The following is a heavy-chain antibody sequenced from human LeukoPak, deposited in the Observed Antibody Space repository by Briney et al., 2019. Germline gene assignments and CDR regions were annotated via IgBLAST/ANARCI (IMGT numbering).Heavy chain of an antibody. CDR1: GFTFNTFG. V-gene: IGHV3-33*01. J-gene: IGHJ5*02. CDR3: ARSTTVTTNNWFDP. Sequence: GGSLRLSCAASGFTFNTFGMHWVRRAPGKGLEWVAVIWSDGSYKYYADSVKGRFTISRDDSKNTLYLEMNSLRAEDTAVYYCARSTTVTTNNWFDPWGQGTLVTVSS. CDR2: IWSDGSYK. D-gene: IGHD4-17*01.